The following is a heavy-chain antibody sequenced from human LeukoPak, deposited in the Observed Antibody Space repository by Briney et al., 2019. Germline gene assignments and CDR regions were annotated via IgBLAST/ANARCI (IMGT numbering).Heavy chain of an antibody. V-gene: IGHV3-23*01. CDR3: ARDYYYDSSASSYYYYYYMDV. CDR2: ISGSGDIT. Sequence: GGSLRLSCAASGFTFSSYAMSWVRQAPGKGLEWVSAISGSGDITYYADSVKGRFTISRDNSKKTLYLQMNSLRAEDTAVYYCARDYYYDSSASSYYYYYYMDVWGKGTTVTVSS. D-gene: IGHD3-22*01. J-gene: IGHJ6*03. CDR1: GFTFSSYA.